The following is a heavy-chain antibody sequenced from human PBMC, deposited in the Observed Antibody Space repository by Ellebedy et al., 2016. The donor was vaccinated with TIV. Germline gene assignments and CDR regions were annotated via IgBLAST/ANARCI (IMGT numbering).Heavy chain of an antibody. J-gene: IGHJ5*02. V-gene: IGHV3-33*01. Sequence: GESLKISCAASGFTFSRDGMHWVRQAPGKGLEWVAVIWPDGSKKYYADSVKGRFTISRDNSKNTLYLQMNSLRAEDTAVYYCARDWSGYFDPWGQGTLVTVSS. CDR2: IWPDGSKK. D-gene: IGHD3-3*01. CDR3: ARDWSGYFDP. CDR1: GFTFSRDG.